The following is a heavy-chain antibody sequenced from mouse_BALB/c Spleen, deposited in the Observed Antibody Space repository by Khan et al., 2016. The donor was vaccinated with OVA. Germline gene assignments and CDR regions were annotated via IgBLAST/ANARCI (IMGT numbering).Heavy chain of an antibody. J-gene: IGHJ3*01. Sequence: EVQLQESGPGLVKPSLSLSLTCTVTGYSITSEYAWNWIRQFPGNKLEWMGYIDYSGNTRFNPSLKSRTSITRDTFKNQFFLQLNSVTAEDTATYYCARKAYYDYDPFAYWGQGTLVTVSA. CDR2: IDYSGNT. CDR3: ARKAYYDYDPFAY. CDR1: GYSITSEYA. V-gene: IGHV3-2*02. D-gene: IGHD2-4*01.